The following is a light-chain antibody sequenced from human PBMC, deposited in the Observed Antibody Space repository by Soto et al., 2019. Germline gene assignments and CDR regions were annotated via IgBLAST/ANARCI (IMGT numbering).Light chain of an antibody. CDR3: SSYTNRDTVV. CDR2: DVH. Sequence: QSALTQPASVSGSPGQSLTISCTGTSTDIGSYNFVSWYQQHPGKAPNLMIYDVHNRPSGVSTRFSGSESGNTASLTISGLQAEDEAHYYCSSYTNRDTVVFGGGTKLTVL. J-gene: IGLJ2*01. V-gene: IGLV2-14*01. CDR1: STDIGSYNF.